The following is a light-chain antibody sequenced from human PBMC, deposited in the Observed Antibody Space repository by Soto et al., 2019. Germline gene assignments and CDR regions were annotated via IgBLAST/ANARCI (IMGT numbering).Light chain of an antibody. CDR3: CSYAGGYTYV. V-gene: IGLV2-11*01. Sequence: QSALTQPRSVSGSPGQSVTISCTGTSSDVGGYNYVSWYQQHPGKAPKLMIYDVSKRPSGVADRFSGSKSGNTASLTISGLQAEDEADDYCCSYAGGYTYVFGTGTKLT. CDR2: DVS. CDR1: SSDVGGYNY. J-gene: IGLJ1*01.